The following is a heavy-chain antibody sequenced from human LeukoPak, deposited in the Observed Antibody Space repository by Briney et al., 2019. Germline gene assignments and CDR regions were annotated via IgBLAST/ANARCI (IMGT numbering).Heavy chain of an antibody. CDR1: GFTFDDYG. D-gene: IGHD3-9*01. V-gene: IGHV3-9*01. J-gene: IGHJ4*02. CDR2: ISWNSGSI. CDR3: AKGVYFDHYYFDY. Sequence: GRSLRLSCAASGFTFDDYGMHWVRQAPGKGLEWVSGISWNSGSIGYADSVKGRFTISRDNAKNSLYLQMNSLRAEDTALYYCAKGVYFDHYYFDYWGQGTLVTVSS.